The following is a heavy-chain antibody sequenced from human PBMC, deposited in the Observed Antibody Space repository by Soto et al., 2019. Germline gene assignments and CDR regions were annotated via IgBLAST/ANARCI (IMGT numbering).Heavy chain of an antibody. CDR1: GVSISTPGYS. CDR2: IHYSGST. D-gene: IGHD6-6*01. CDR3: ARRDYSTSSLGPFDP. Sequence: QLQLQESGSGLVMTSQTLSLTCTVSGVSISTPGYSWSWIRQPPGSGLEWIGFIHYSGSTQYSPSLKRRVTTSVDTSKNQCSLNLSSVAAADTAFYFWARRDYSTSSLGPFDPWGTGILVTVSS. V-gene: IGHV4-30-2*03. J-gene: IGHJ5*02.